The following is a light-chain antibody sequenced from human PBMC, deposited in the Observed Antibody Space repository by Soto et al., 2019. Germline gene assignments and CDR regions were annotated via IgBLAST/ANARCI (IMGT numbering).Light chain of an antibody. CDR1: QSLLHSNGYNY. J-gene: IGKJ1*01. V-gene: IGKV2-28*01. CDR3: MQALQTPWT. Sequence: DIVMTQSPLSLFVTPGEPASISCRSSQSLLHSNGYNYLDWYPQRPGQSPQLLIYLGSDRASGVPDRFSGSGSGTDFTLRISRVEAEDVGVYYCMQALQTPWTFGQGTKVEMK. CDR2: LGS.